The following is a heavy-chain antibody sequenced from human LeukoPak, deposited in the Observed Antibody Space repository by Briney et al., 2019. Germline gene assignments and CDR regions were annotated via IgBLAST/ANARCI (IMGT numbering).Heavy chain of an antibody. D-gene: IGHD3-3*01. CDR3: ARGSAYYNY. V-gene: IGHV4-59*01. CDR1: GGSINTYF. Sequence: SETLSVTYTVSGGSINTYFWSWIRQPPGKGLEWIGYISSGGSTNYNPSLKSRVTISVDTSKNQFSLKLSSVTAADTAVYYCARGSAYYNYWGQGTLVPVSS. J-gene: IGHJ4*02. CDR2: ISSGGST.